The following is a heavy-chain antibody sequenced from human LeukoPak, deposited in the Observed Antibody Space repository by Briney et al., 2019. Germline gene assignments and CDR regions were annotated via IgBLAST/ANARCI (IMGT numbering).Heavy chain of an antibody. CDR3: ARGHGLVDEAFVDY. J-gene: IGHJ4*02. Sequence: ASVKVSCKASGYTFTGYYMHWVRQAPGQGLEWMGWINPNSGGTNYAQKFQGRVTMTRDTSISTAYMELSRLRSEDTAVYYCARGHGLVDEAFVDYWGQGTLVTVSS. V-gene: IGHV1-2*02. CDR1: GYTFTGYY. D-gene: IGHD6-19*01. CDR2: INPNSGGT.